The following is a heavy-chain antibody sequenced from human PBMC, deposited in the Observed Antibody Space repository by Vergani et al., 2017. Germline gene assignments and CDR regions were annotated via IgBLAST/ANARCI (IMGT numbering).Heavy chain of an antibody. V-gene: IGHV1-24*01. CDR3: AREGPRYCSGGSCYYSGDRVGYYYYMDV. Sequence: QVQLVQSGAEVKKPGASVKVSCKVSGYTLTELSMHWVRQAPGKGLEWMGGFDPEDGETIYAQKFQGRVTMTEDTSTDTAYMELSSLRSEDTAVYYWAREGPRYCSGGSCYYSGDRVGYYYYMDVWGKGTTVTVSS. CDR1: GYTLTELS. J-gene: IGHJ6*03. D-gene: IGHD2-15*01. CDR2: FDPEDGET.